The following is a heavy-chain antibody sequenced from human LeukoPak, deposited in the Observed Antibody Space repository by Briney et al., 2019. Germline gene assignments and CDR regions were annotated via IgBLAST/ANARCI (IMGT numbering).Heavy chain of an antibody. CDR1: GGSMSSYY. Sequence: ASETLSLTCSVSGGSMSSYYWSWSRQPPGKGLEWIGYIYDSGSTNYNPSLKSRVTISVDTSKKQFSLKLSSVTAADTAVYYCARDSFGGVGYYYYMDVWGKGTTVTVSS. CDR3: ARDSFGGVGYYYYMDV. J-gene: IGHJ6*03. D-gene: IGHD3-10*01. V-gene: IGHV4-59*12. CDR2: IYDSGST.